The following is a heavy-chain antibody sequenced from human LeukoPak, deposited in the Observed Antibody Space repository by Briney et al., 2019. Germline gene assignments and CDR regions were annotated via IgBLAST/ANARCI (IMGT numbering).Heavy chain of an antibody. CDR1: GGSISSSSYY. CDR3: ARLRLVNWFDS. J-gene: IGHJ5*01. Sequence: KPSETLSLTCTVSGGSISSSSYYWGWIRQPPGKGLEWIGSIYYSGSTYYNPSLKSRVTISVDTSKNQFSLKLSSVTAADTAVYYCARLRLVNWFDSWGQGTLVTVSS. V-gene: IGHV4-39*01. D-gene: IGHD2-2*01. CDR2: IYYSGST.